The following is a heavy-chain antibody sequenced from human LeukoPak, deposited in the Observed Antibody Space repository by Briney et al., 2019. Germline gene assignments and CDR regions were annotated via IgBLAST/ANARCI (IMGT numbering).Heavy chain of an antibody. D-gene: IGHD2-2*02. V-gene: IGHV3-48*03. Sequence: QPGGSLRLSCAASGFIFSSYEMNWVRQAPGKGLEWVSYISSSGSTIDYADSVKGRFTISRDNAKNSLYLQMNRLRAEDTAVYYCARVAAEVIGVPGAIGFGWLRRDYYYMDVWHKGPTVTVSS. CDR1: GFIFSSYE. CDR2: ISSSGSTI. J-gene: IGHJ6*03. CDR3: ARVAAEVIGVPGAIGFGWLRRDYYYMDV.